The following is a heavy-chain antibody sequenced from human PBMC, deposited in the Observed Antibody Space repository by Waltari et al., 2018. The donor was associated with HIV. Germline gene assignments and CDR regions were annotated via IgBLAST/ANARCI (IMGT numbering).Heavy chain of an antibody. CDR2: INQAGTER. Sequence: EVQLVESGGGWVQPGGSLTLTCEASGFTFTFYWLSWVRQAPGKGLEGVANINQAGTERHYVDSVRGRFTISRDNDKTSVFLQMNSLTVDDTAVYYCATTHGSGDYDNDFDYWGQGTLV. D-gene: IGHD3-10*01. CDR3: ATTHGSGDYDNDFDY. V-gene: IGHV3-7*01. J-gene: IGHJ4*02. CDR1: GFTFTFYW.